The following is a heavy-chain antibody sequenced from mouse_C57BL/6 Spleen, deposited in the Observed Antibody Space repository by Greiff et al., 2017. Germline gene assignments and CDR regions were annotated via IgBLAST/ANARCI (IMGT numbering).Heavy chain of an antibody. CDR3: AYDYYGNPFAY. CDR1: GYTFTSYW. V-gene: IGHV1-50*01. CDR2: IDPSDSYT. D-gene: IGHD2-1*01. Sequence: QVQLQQPGAELVKPGASVKLSCKASGYTFTSYWMQWVKQRPGQGLEWIGEIDPSDSYTNYNQKFKGKATLTVDQSSSTAYMQLNSLTSEDSAVYYCAYDYYGNPFAYWGQGTLVTVSA. J-gene: IGHJ3*01.